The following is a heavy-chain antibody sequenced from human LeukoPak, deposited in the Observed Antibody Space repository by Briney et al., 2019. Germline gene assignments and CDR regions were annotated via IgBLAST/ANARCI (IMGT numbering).Heavy chain of an antibody. J-gene: IGHJ4*02. CDR2: LKSKADGGTT. CDR1: GFTFSNAW. Sequence: PGGSLRLSCAASGFTFSNAWMSWVRQAPGKGLEWVGRLKSKADGGTTDYAAPVKGRFTISRDDSKNTLYLQMNSLKTEDTAVYYCTTLLWFGEFSNPFDYWGQGTLVTVSS. V-gene: IGHV3-15*01. D-gene: IGHD3-10*01. CDR3: TTLLWFGEFSNPFDY.